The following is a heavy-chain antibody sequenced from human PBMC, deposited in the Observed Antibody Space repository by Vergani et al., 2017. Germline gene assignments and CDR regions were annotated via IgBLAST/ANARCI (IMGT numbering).Heavy chain of an antibody. Sequence: QVQLVESGGGVVQPGGSLRLSCAASGFTFSSYGMHWVRQAPGQGLEWVAFIRYDGSNKYYADSVKGRFTISRDNSKNTLYLQMNSLRAEDTAVYYCAKDGYDILTGPYGMDVWGQGTTVTVSS. J-gene: IGHJ6*02. CDR3: AKDGYDILTGPYGMDV. V-gene: IGHV3-30*02. D-gene: IGHD3-9*01. CDR1: GFTFSSYG. CDR2: IRYDGSNK.